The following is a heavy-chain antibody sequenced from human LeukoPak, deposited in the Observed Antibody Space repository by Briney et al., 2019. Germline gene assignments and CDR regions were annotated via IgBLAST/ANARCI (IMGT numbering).Heavy chain of an antibody. D-gene: IGHD4-23*01. J-gene: IGHJ4*02. CDR1: GFTFSSYG. CDR3: AKELRWAPFFDY. V-gene: IGHV3-23*01. CDR2: ISGNGGRT. Sequence: GGSLRLSCVASGFTFSSYGMSWVRQAPGKGLEWVLFISGNGGRTDYAESVKGRFTISRDNSKNTVYLQMNSLRAEDTAVYYCAKELRWAPFFDYWGQGTLVTVSS.